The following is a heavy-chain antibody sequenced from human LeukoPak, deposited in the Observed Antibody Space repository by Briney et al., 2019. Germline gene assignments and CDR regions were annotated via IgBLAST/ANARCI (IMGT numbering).Heavy chain of an antibody. J-gene: IGHJ4*02. CDR3: VGVKGSYFDF. Sequence: GGSLRLSCSASGFPFSSYSMNWVRQAPGKGLEWVSYISASGSNIYYVDSVEGRFTVSRDNAKNSLFLQMNSPRAEDTAVYYCVGVKGSYFDFWGQGTLVTVSS. V-gene: IGHV3-48*01. CDR1: GFPFSSYS. CDR2: ISASGSNI.